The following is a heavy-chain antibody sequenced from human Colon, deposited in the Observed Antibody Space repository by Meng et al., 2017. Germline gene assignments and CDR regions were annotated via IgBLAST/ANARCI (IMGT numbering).Heavy chain of an antibody. CDR1: GGTFSSYA. D-gene: IGHD5-18*01. J-gene: IGHJ4*02. CDR3: ARPASAVYSYGSFDY. CDR2: IIPILGIA. Sequence: QVQLVQSGAEVKKPGSSVKVSCKASGGTFSSYAISWVRQAPGQGLEWMGGIIPILGIANYAQKFQGRVTITADKSTSTAYMELSSLRSEDTAVYYCARPASAVYSYGSFDYWGQGTLVTVSS. V-gene: IGHV1-69*10.